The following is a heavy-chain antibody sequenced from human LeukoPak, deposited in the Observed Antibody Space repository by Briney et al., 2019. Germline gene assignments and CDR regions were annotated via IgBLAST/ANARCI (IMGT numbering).Heavy chain of an antibody. D-gene: IGHD6-6*01. J-gene: IGHJ4*02. CDR2: IYPGDSDT. CDR3: ARQLYSGSGDC. CDR1: GYSFSYW. Sequence: GESLKISCKGSGYSFSYWIGWVRQMPGKGLEWMGIIYPGDSDTRYSPSFQGQVTISADKSISTAYLQWSSLKASDTAMYYCARQLYSGSGDCWGQGTLVTVSS. V-gene: IGHV5-51*01.